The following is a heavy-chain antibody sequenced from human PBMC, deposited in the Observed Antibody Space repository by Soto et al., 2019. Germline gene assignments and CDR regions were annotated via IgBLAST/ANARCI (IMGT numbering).Heavy chain of an antibody. CDR1: GFTFSSYA. D-gene: IGHD3-10*01. CDR2: ISYDGSNK. CDR3: ARDRGGRRQEDV. J-gene: IGHJ6*02. Sequence: QVQLVESGGGVVQPGRSLRLSCAASGFTFSSYAMHWVRQAPGKGLEWVAVISYDGSNKYYADSVKGRFTISRDNSKNTLYLQMNSPRAEDTAVYYCARDRGGRRQEDVWGQGTTVTVSS. V-gene: IGHV3-30-3*01.